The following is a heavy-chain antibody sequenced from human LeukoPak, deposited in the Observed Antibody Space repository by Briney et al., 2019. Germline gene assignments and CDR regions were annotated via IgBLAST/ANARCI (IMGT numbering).Heavy chain of an antibody. CDR3: ARASRIAAAGGGGFEYFQH. J-gene: IGHJ1*01. V-gene: IGHV1-2*02. D-gene: IGHD6-13*01. Sequence: ASVNVSCKASGYTFTGYYMHWVRQAPGQGPEWMGWINPNSGGTNYAQKFQGRVTMTRDTSISTAYMELSRLRSDDTAVYYCARASRIAAAGGGGFEYFQHWGQGTLVTVSS. CDR1: GYTFTGYY. CDR2: INPNSGGT.